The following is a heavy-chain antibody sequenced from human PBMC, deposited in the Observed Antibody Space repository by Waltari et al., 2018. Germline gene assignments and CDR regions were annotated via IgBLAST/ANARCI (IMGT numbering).Heavy chain of an antibody. Sequence: QVQLQESGPGLVKPSETLSLTCSVSGGSISSYYWSWIRQPPGKGLELIGYIYYSGTTNYNPSLKSRVTISVDTSKNHFSLKLSSVTAADTAVYYCARVNPGADAFDIWGQGTMVTVSS. V-gene: IGHV4-59*01. CDR1: GGSISSYY. D-gene: IGHD3-10*01. J-gene: IGHJ3*02. CDR3: ARVNPGADAFDI. CDR2: IYYSGTT.